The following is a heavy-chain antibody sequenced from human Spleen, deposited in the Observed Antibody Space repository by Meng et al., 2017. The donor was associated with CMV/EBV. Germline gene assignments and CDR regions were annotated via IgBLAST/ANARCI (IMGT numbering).Heavy chain of an antibody. CDR2: ISAYNGNT. J-gene: IGHJ4*02. Sequence: SGYSFTSYWIGWVRQAPGQGLEWMGWISAYNGNTNYAQKLQGRVTMTTDTSTSTAYMELRSLRSDDTAVYYCARLYDFWSGYYLDFWGQGTLVTVSS. D-gene: IGHD3-3*01. CDR3: ARLYDFWSGYYLDF. CDR1: GYSFTSYW. V-gene: IGHV1-18*04.